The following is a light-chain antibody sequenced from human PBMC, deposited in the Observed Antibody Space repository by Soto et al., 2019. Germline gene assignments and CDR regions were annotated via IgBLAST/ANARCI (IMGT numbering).Light chain of an antibody. CDR3: QQYDGYPFT. CDR1: QTIRSW. V-gene: IGKV1-5*03. CDR2: KAS. J-gene: IGKJ4*01. Sequence: DIQMTQSPSTLSTFVGDRVTITCRASQTIRSWLAWFQQKPGKAPQLLIYKASNLESGLPSRFSGSGSGTEFTLTINSLQPDDFATYYCQQYDGYPFTFGGGTKVEIK.